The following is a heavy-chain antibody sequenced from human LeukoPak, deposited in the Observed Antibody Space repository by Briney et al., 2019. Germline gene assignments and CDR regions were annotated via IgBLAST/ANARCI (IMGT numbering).Heavy chain of an antibody. CDR1: GFTFSSYA. J-gene: IGHJ3*02. CDR2: ISYDGSNK. D-gene: IGHD2-21*02. CDR3: ARVVVTAFDI. Sequence: PGGSLRLSCAASGFTFSSYAMHWVRQAPGKGLEWVAVISYDGSNKYYADSVKGRFTISRDNSKNTLYLQMNSLRAEDTAVYYCARVVVTAFDIWGQGTMVTVSS. V-gene: IGHV3-30-3*01.